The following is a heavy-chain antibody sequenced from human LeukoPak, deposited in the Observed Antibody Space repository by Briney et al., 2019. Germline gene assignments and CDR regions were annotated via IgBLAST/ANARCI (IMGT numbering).Heavy chain of an antibody. CDR3: ARERSSGYYIGRFDP. V-gene: IGHV4-34*01. J-gene: IGHJ5*02. CDR2: INHSGST. Sequence: SETLSLTCAVYGGSFSGYYWSWIRQPPGKGLEWIGEINHSGSTNYNPSLKSRVTISIDTSKNQFSLKLTSVTAADTAVYYCARERSSGYYIGRFDPWGQGTLVTVSS. CDR1: GGSFSGYY. D-gene: IGHD3-22*01.